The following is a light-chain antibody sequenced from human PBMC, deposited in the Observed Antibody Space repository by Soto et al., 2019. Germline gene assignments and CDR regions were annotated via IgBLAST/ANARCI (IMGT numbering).Light chain of an antibody. J-gene: IGKJ4*01. CDR3: MQALQTPRT. Sequence: DIVMTQSPLSLPVTPGEPASISCRSSRSLLHSKGYNYLDWYLQKPGQSPQLLIYLGSNRASGVHDRFSGSGSGTDFTLKISRVEAEDVGVYYCMQALQTPRTFGGGTKVEIK. CDR1: RSLLHSKGYNY. V-gene: IGKV2-28*01. CDR2: LGS.